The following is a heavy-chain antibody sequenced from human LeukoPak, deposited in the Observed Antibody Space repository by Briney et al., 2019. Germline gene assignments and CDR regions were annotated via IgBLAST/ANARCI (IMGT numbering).Heavy chain of an antibody. CDR3: ATVRYSSSWYLNY. CDR1: VYTLTELS. Sequence: GASVTVSLKVSVYTLTELSMHWVRQAPGKGLEWMGGFDPEDGETIYAQKFQGRVTMTEDTSTDTAYMELSSLRSEDTAVYYCATVRYSSSWYLNYWGQGTLVTVSS. CDR2: FDPEDGET. V-gene: IGHV1-24*01. J-gene: IGHJ4*02. D-gene: IGHD6-13*01.